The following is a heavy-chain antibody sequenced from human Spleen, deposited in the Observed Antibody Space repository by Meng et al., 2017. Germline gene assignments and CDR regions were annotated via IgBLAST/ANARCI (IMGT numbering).Heavy chain of an antibody. Sequence: GGSLRLSCAASGFTFSNNWMHWVRQAPGKGLVWVSRINSDGSTTNYADSVKGRFTISRDNAKSTVSLQMNSLRVEDTSVYYCVRIFPHVWGQGILVTVSS. CDR2: INSDGSTT. CDR3: VRIFPHV. CDR1: GFTFSNNW. J-gene: IGHJ1*01. V-gene: IGHV3-74*01.